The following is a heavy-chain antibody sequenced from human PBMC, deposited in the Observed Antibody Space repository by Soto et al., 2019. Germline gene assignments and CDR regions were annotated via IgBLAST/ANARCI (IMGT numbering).Heavy chain of an antibody. CDR1: GYTFTSYG. D-gene: IGHD3-9*01. CDR3: ARALPYYDILTGPLPFDY. J-gene: IGHJ4*02. V-gene: IGHV1-18*01. Sequence: ASVKVSCKASGYTFTSYGISWVRQAPGQGLEWKGWISAYNGNTNYAQKLQGRATMTTDTSTSTAYMELRSLRSDDTAVYYRARALPYYDILTGPLPFDYWGQGTLVTVS. CDR2: ISAYNGNT.